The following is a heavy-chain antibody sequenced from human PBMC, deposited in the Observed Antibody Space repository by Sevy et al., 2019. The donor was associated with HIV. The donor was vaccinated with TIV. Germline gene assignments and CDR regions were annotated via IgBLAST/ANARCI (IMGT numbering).Heavy chain of an antibody. CDR3: AKDINRGCDGINCYPYYYYFYGLDV. CDR2: VSWNSRNI. Sequence: GGSLRLSCAASGFSFNDHAMHWVRQVPGKGLEWVSGVSWNSRNIGYADSVKGRFTISRDNANHFLYLEMNSFRPEDTAFYYCAKDINRGCDGINCYPYYYYFYGLDVWGQGTTVTVSS. J-gene: IGHJ6*02. V-gene: IGHV3-9*01. D-gene: IGHD2-21*01. CDR1: GFSFNDHA.